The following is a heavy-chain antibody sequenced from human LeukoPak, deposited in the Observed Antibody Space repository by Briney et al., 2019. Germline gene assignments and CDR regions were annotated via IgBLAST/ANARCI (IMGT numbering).Heavy chain of an antibody. V-gene: IGHV3-21*01. Sequence: PGGSLRLSCAASGFTFSTYSMNWVRQAPGKGLEWVSSISSSGSYIYYADSVKGRFTISRDNAKNSLYLQMNSLRGEDTAVYYCANWIGSSSRDYWGQGTLVTVSS. CDR3: ANWIGSSSRDY. CDR2: ISSSGSYI. D-gene: IGHD6-6*01. CDR1: GFTFSTYS. J-gene: IGHJ4*02.